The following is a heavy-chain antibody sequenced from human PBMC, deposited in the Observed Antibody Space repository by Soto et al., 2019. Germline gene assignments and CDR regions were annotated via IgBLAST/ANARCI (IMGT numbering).Heavy chain of an antibody. CDR2: ISASGGST. D-gene: IGHD3-22*01. CDR1: GFTFNRYA. CDR3: AKATTYSYDTDAFDF. V-gene: IGHV3-23*01. J-gene: IGHJ3*01. Sequence: AGSLRLSCTASGFTFNRYAMGWVRQAPGKGLQWVAGISASGGSTYYGPSVKGRFTISRDSSKNTLHLQIDSLRGEDTAIYYCAKATTYSYDTDAFDFWGHGTMVTVSS.